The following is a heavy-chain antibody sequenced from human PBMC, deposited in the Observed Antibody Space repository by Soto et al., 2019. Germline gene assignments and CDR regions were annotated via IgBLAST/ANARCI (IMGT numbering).Heavy chain of an antibody. Sequence: QVQLQESGPGLVKPSQTLSLTCTVSGGSISSGGYYWSWIRQHPGKGLEWIGYIYYSGSTYYNPSLKSRVTISVDPSKNHFSLKLSSVTAADTAVYYCESLSPRHEFDYWGQGSLVTVSS. CDR3: ESLSPRHEFDY. CDR2: IYYSGST. J-gene: IGHJ4*02. V-gene: IGHV4-31*03. CDR1: GGSISSGGYY. D-gene: IGHD6-6*01.